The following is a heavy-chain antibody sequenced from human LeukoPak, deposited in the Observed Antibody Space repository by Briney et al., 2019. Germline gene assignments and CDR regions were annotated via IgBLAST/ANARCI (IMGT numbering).Heavy chain of an antibody. V-gene: IGHV3-11*05. J-gene: IGHJ2*01. CDR3: TREDNWYFDL. Sequence: GGSLRLSCAASGFTFSDYYMTWIRQAPGKGLEWLSYISTGSTYTNYANSVKGRFTISRDNAKNSLYPQLNSLRADDTAVYYCTREDNWYFDLWGRGTLVTVSS. CDR1: GFTFSDYY. CDR2: ISTGSTYT.